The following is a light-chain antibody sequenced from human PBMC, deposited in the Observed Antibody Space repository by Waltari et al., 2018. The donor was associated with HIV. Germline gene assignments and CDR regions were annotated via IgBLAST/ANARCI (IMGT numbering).Light chain of an antibody. Sequence: QSALTQPASVSGSPGQSITISCTGTSSDVGGSTYAPWYQQHPGKAPKLMIYDVSNRPSGVSNRFSGSKSGNTASLTISGLQAEDEADYYCSSYTSSSTLVFGGGTKLTVL. V-gene: IGLV2-14*01. CDR3: SSYTSSSTLV. CDR2: DVS. J-gene: IGLJ2*01. CDR1: SSDVGGSTY.